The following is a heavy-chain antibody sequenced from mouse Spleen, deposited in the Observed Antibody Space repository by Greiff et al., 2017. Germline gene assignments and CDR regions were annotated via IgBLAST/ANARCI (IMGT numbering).Heavy chain of an antibody. J-gene: IGHJ3*01. CDR2: IDPENGDT. CDR1: GFNIKDDY. Sequence: VQLQQSGAELVRPGASVKLSCTASGFNIKDDYMHWVKQRPEQGLEWIGWIDPENGDTEYASKFQGKATITADKSSSTAYMQLSSLTSEDSAVYYCARPVPWFAYWGQGTLVTVSA. V-gene: IGHV14-4*01. CDR3: ARPVPWFAY.